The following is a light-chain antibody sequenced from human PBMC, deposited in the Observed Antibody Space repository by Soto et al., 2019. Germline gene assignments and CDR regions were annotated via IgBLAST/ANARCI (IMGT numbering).Light chain of an antibody. CDR3: QQYKNWPRT. CDR1: ETINNN. Sequence: EIVLTQSPATLSLSPGERATLSCRASETINNNLVWYQQKPGQPPRLLIHEASTRVTGIPARFSGSGSGTEFTLTISSLQSEEFAVYYCQQYKNWPRTFGQGTKVEI. J-gene: IGKJ1*01. V-gene: IGKV3D-15*01. CDR2: EAS.